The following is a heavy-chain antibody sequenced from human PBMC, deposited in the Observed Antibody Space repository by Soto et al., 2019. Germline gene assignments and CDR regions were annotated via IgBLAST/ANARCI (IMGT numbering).Heavy chain of an antibody. CDR3: STRAYDTNGYYRSDP. CDR1: GGSFRGHC. Sequence: SETLSLTCAVYGGSFRGHCWTWIRQSPGKGLEWIGDINHSGRVNYSPSLKSRVTISLHTSKNQFSLTLSAVAAAHTAMYYCSTRAYDTNGYYRSDPWGQGTLVTVSS. D-gene: IGHD3-22*01. V-gene: IGHV4-34*01. J-gene: IGHJ5*01. CDR2: INHSGRV.